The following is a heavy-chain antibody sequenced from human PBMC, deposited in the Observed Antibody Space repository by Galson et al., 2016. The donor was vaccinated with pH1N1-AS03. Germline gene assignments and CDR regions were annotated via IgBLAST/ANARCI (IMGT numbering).Heavy chain of an antibody. D-gene: IGHD5-24*01. CDR1: RFPLSPGCMR. CDR3: ARTLNYNTGLDV. Sequence: PALVKPTQTRILTCTVSRFPLSPGCMRGSWVRQPQGKALEWLRRSVRDGGTFYSTSLKTRLTISKDTSKNHVVLTMTNLDPVDTGTYYCARTLNYNTGLDVWGPGATVTVSS. CDR2: SVRDGGT. J-gene: IGHJ6*02. V-gene: IGHV2-70*04.